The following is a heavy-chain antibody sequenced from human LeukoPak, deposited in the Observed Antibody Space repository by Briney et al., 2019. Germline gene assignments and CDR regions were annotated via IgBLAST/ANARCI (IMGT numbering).Heavy chain of an antibody. CDR2: ISGSGGST. J-gene: IGHJ4*02. D-gene: IGHD5-18*01. Sequence: QTGGSLRLSCAASGFTFSSYAMSWVRQAPGKGLEWVSAISGSGGSTYYADSVKGRFTISRDNSKNSLYLQMNSLRAEDTAVYYCARCDESGYSYVYLIDYWGQGTLVTVSS. CDR3: ARCDESGYSYVYLIDY. CDR1: GFTFSSYA. V-gene: IGHV3-23*01.